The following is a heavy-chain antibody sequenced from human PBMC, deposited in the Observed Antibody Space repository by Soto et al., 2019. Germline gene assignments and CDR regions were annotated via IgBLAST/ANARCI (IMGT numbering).Heavy chain of an antibody. J-gene: IGHJ4*02. D-gene: IGHD2-2*01. Sequence: GGSLRLSCAASGFTFDNYAMHWVRQAPGKGLEWVSGISWNSGSIGYADSVKGRFTISRDNSKNTLYLQMNSLRAEDTAVYYCAKEPASSPTNQDYWGQGTLVTVSS. V-gene: IGHV3-9*01. CDR1: GFTFDNYA. CDR3: AKEPASSPTNQDY. CDR2: ISWNSGSI.